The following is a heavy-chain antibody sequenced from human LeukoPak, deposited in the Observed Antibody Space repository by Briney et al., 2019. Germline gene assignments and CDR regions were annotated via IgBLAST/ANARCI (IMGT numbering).Heavy chain of an antibody. Sequence: PSETLSLTCTVSGGSISSSSYYWGWIRQPPGKGLEWIGYIYYSGSTNYNPSLKSRVTISVDTSKNQFSLKLSSVTAADTAVYYCARDQVSIYYRGSHEEAFDIWGQGTMVTVSS. CDR2: IYYSGST. D-gene: IGHD1-26*01. V-gene: IGHV4-61*01. CDR1: GGSISSSSYY. CDR3: ARDQVSIYYRGSHEEAFDI. J-gene: IGHJ3*02.